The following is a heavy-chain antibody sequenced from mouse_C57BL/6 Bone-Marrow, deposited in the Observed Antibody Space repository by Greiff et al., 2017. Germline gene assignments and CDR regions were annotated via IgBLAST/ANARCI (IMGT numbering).Heavy chain of an antibody. D-gene: IGHD1-1*01. CDR1: GFTFSSYT. Sequence: EVQLVESGGGLVKPGGSLKLSCAASGFTFSSYTMSWVRQTPEKRLEWVATISGGGGNTYYPDSVKGRFTISRDNAKTTRYLQMSSLRSEDTGLYYCASLSYYYGSSYFYAMDYWGQGTSVTVSS. CDR2: ISGGGGNT. V-gene: IGHV5-9*01. J-gene: IGHJ4*01. CDR3: ASLSYYYGSSYFYAMDY.